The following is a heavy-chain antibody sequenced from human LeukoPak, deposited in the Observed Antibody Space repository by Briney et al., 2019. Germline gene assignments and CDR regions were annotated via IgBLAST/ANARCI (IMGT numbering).Heavy chain of an antibody. CDR1: GGTFSSYA. D-gene: IGHD5-18*01. Sequence: SVKVSCKASGGTFSSYAISWVRQAPGQGLEWMGRIIPILGIANYAQKFQGRVTITADKSTSTAYMELSSLRSEETAVYYCARMIVGTAMVTPYYFDYWGQGTLVTVSS. J-gene: IGHJ4*02. CDR3: ARMIVGTAMVTPYYFDY. CDR2: IIPILGIA. V-gene: IGHV1-69*04.